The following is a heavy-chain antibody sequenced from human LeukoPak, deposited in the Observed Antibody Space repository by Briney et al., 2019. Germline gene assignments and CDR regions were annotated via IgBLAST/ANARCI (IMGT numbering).Heavy chain of an antibody. V-gene: IGHV5-51*01. D-gene: IGHD3-22*01. J-gene: IGHJ4*02. Sequence: GESLKISCKGSGYSLTSYWIGWVRQMPGKGLEWMGIIYPGDSDTRYSPSFQGQVTISADKSISTAYLQWSSLKASDTAMYYCATSAPYDSSGYYYYFDYWGQGTLVTVSS. CDR2: IYPGDSDT. CDR1: GYSLTSYW. CDR3: ATSAPYDSSGYYYYFDY.